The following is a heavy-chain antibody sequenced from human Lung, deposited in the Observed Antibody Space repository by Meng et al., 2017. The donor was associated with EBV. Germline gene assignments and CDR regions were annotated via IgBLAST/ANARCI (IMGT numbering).Heavy chain of an antibody. CDR3: ARASRVLGGFDY. V-gene: IGHV1-18*01. J-gene: IGHJ4*02. D-gene: IGHD3-16*01. CDR1: GYTFTNYD. CDR2: ISAYNGNT. Sequence: QVQLVQSGVEVRKPGASVKVSCKASGYTFTNYDINWVRQGTGQGLEWMGWISAYNGNTNYAQKLQGRVTMTTDTSTSTAYMELRSLRSDDTAVYYCARASRVLGGFDYWGQGTLVTVSS.